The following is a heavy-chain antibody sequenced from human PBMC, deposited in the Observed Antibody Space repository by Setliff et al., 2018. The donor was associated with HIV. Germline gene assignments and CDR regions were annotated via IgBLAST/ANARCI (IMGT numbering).Heavy chain of an antibody. J-gene: IGHJ4*02. V-gene: IGHV3-48*01. CDR3: ARDPSYCSSTSCYTPYFDS. CDR1: GFTFSNYA. Sequence: GGSLRLSCAASGFTFSNYAMNWVRQAPGKGLEWVSYISSSSSTIYYADSVKGRFTISRDNAKNSLSLQMNSLRAEDTAVYYCARDPSYCSSTSCYTPYFDSWGQGTLVTVSS. D-gene: IGHD2-2*02. CDR2: ISSSSSTI.